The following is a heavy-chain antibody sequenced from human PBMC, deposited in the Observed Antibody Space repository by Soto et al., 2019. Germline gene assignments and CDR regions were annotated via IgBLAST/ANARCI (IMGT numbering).Heavy chain of an antibody. CDR3: AALDRTLAPHDI. D-gene: IGHD2-15*01. V-gene: IGHV1-69*13. CDR2: IIPIFGTA. Sequence: SVKVSCKASGGTFSSYAISWVLQAPGQGLEWMGGIIPIFGTANYAQKFQGRVTITADESTSTAYMELSSLRSEDTAVDDCAALDRTLAPHDIGAQGTRDPV. J-gene: IGHJ3*02. CDR1: GGTFSSYA.